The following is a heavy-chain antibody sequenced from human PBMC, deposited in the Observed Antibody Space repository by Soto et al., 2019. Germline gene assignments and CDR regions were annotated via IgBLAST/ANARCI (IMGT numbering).Heavy chain of an antibody. CDR1: GFTFSSYA. CDR2: ISGIGGST. Sequence: EVQLLESGGGLVQPGGSLRLSCAASGFTFSSYAMSWVRQAPGKGLEWVSAISGIGGSTYYEDSVKGRFTISRDNSQNTLYLQMNSLIAEDTAVYYCAKDHGVAAAGYYFDYWGQGTLVTVSS. D-gene: IGHD6-13*01. CDR3: AKDHGVAAAGYYFDY. J-gene: IGHJ4*02. V-gene: IGHV3-23*01.